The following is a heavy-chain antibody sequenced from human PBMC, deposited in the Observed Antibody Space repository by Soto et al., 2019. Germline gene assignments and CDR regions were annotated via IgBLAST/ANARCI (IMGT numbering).Heavy chain of an antibody. CDR3: ARELGYSSSFAPFDV. J-gene: IGHJ6*02. V-gene: IGHV3-53*01. D-gene: IGHD6-13*01. Sequence: EVQLVESGGGLIQPGGSLRLSCAASGFTVSSNYMSWVRQAPGKGLEWVSVIYSGGSTYYADSVKGRFTISRDNSKNTLYLQMNSLRAEDTAVYYCARELGYSSSFAPFDVWGQGTTVTVSS. CDR1: GFTVSSNY. CDR2: IYSGGST.